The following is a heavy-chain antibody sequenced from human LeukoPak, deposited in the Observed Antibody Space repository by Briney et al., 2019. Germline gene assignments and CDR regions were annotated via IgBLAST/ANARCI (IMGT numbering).Heavy chain of an antibody. V-gene: IGHV4-34*01. D-gene: IGHD5-18*01. Sequence: SETLSLTCAVYGGSFSGYYWSWIRQPPGKGLEWIGVINHSGSTNYNPSLKSRVTISVDTSKNQFSLKLSSVTAADTAVYYCARTLQLWPYYGMDVWGQGTTVTVSS. CDR2: INHSGST. J-gene: IGHJ6*02. CDR1: GGSFSGYY. CDR3: ARTLQLWPYYGMDV.